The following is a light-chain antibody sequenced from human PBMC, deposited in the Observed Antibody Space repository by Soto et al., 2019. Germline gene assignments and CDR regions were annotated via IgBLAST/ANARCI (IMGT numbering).Light chain of an antibody. Sequence: EIVMTQSPATLSVSPGETATLSCRASQRVGINLAWYQQKPGQAPRLLIYDASTRATGVPARLSGSGSGTEFTLTISSLQSEDFAVYYCQHYNNWPLTFGGGTKVDIK. CDR3: QHYNNWPLT. CDR1: QRVGIN. V-gene: IGKV3-15*01. J-gene: IGKJ4*01. CDR2: DAS.